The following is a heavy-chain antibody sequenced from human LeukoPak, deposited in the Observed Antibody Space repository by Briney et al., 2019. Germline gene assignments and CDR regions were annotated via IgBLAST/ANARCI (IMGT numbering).Heavy chain of an antibody. V-gene: IGHV3-48*03. CDR2: ISSSGSTI. D-gene: IGHD3-22*01. Sequence: GGSLRLSCAASGFTFSSYEMNWVRQAPGKGLEWVSYISSSGSTIYYADSVKGRFTISRDNAKNSLYLQMNSLRAEDTAVYYCARGSPYYYDSSGYYYDWGQGTLVTVSS. J-gene: IGHJ4*02. CDR3: ARGSPYYYDSSGYYYD. CDR1: GFTFSSYE.